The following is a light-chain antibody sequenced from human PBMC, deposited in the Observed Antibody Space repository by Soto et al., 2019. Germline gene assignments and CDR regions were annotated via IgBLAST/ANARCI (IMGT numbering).Light chain of an antibody. J-gene: IGKJ4*01. CDR2: GAS. CDR1: QSVRSN. CDR3: QQRSSWPLT. Sequence: ETVMTQSPATLPVSPGERATLSCRASQSVRSNLAWYQQKPGQAPRLLIYGASTRATGVPARFSGSGSGTEFTLTINSLQSEDFAVYYCQQRSSWPLTFGGGTKVDIK. V-gene: IGKV3-15*01.